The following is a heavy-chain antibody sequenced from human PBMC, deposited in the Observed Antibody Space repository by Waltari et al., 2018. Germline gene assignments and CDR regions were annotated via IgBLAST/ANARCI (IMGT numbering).Heavy chain of an antibody. J-gene: IGHJ4*02. Sequence: QVQLQESGPGLVKPSQTLSLTCTVSGGSISSGGYYWSWIRQHPGEGREWVGYIYYSGSTVCNPSLKRPVTISVDTSKNQFSLKLSYVTAADTAVYYCARGSNYYDSSGYSYWGQGTLVTVSS. CDR1: GGSISSGGYY. V-gene: IGHV4-31*01. D-gene: IGHD3-22*01. CDR3: ARGSNYYDSSGYSY. CDR2: IYYSGST.